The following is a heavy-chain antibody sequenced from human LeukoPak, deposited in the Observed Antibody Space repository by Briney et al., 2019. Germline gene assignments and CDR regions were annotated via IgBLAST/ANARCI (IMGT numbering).Heavy chain of an antibody. CDR1: GGSISSSSYY. CDR3: ARDHPLERRGAYFDY. J-gene: IGHJ4*02. Sequence: SETLSLTCTVSGGSISSSSYYWGWIRQPPGKGLEWIGSIYCSGSTYYNPSLKSRVTISVDTSKNQFSLKLSSVTAADTAVYYCARDHPLERRGAYFDYWGQGTLVTVSS. CDR2: IYCSGST. D-gene: IGHD1-1*01. V-gene: IGHV4-39*07.